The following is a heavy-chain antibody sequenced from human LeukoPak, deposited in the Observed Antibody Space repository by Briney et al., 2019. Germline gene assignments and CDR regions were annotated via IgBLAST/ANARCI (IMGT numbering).Heavy chain of an antibody. D-gene: IGHD3-9*01. CDR1: GVSINDYY. V-gene: IGHV4-34*01. CDR2: ISHTEGT. J-gene: IGHJ4*02. Sequence: PSETLSLTCGVFGVSINDYYWSWIRQSPGKGLEWIGEISHTEGTRYNPSLESRVTMSVRTSENQLSLKLIFVTAADTAVYYCARIRCGHSGSVCYNHWGLGTLVTVSS. CDR3: ARIRCGHSGSVCYNH.